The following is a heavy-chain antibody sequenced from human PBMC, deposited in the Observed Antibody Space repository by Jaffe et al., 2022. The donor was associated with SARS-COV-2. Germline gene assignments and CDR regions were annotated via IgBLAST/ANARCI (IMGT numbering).Heavy chain of an antibody. D-gene: IGHD3-22*01. CDR2: IYYSGST. CDR3: ARHPVYEGSGYYYQAFDI. J-gene: IGHJ3*02. CDR1: GGSISSSSYY. V-gene: IGHV4-39*01. Sequence: QLQLQESGPGLVKPSETLSLTCSVSGGSISSSSYYWDWVRQPPGNGLEWIGSIYYSGSTYYNPSLKSRVTISVDTSKNQFSLKLSSVTAADTAVYYCARHPVYEGSGYYYQAFDIWGQGTMVTVSS.